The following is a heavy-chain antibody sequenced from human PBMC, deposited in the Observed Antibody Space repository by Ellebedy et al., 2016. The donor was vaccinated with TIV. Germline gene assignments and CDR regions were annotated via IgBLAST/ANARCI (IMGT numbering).Heavy chain of an antibody. D-gene: IGHD4-17*01. J-gene: IGHJ4*02. CDR1: GGSISSYY. V-gene: IGHV4-39*01. CDR3: ARAPMTTVTPIDY. Sequence: GSLRLSCTVSGGSISSYYWYWIRQPPGKGLEWIGSIYDSGSTYYNTSLKSRVTISADTPKNQISLKLSSLTAADTAVYYCARAPMTTVTPIDYWGQGTQVTVSS. CDR2: IYDSGST.